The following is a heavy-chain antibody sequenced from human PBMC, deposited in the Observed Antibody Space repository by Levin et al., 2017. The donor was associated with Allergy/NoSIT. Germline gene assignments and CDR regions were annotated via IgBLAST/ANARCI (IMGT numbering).Heavy chain of an antibody. CDR1: GASISSYY. J-gene: IGHJ6*02. CDR3: ARDRTTVSGDTTYYYGMAG. D-gene: IGHD4-17*01. Sequence: PSQTLSLTCTVSGASISSYYWSWLRQPPGKGLEWLGCVHYSGSTKYNSSLKSRVAISVDTSKNQFSLKLSSVTAADTAVYYCARDRTTVSGDTTYYYGMAGWGQGTTVTVSS. V-gene: IGHV4-59*01. CDR2: VHYSGST.